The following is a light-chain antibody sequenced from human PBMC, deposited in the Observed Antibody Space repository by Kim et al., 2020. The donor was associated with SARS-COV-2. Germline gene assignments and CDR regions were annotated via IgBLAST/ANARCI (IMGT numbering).Light chain of an antibody. CDR2: DAS. J-gene: IGKJ4*01. V-gene: IGKV3-11*01. Sequence: EIVLTQSPATLSLSPGERATLSCRASQSVSSFLVWYQQKPGQAPRLLINDASKRATGIPARFSGSGSGTDFTLTISSLEPEDFAVYYCQQRSDWPLTFGGGTKVEIK. CDR3: QQRSDWPLT. CDR1: QSVSSF.